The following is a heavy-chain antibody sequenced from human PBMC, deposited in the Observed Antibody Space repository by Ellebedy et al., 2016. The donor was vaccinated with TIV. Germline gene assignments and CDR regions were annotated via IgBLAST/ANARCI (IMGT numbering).Heavy chain of an antibody. D-gene: IGHD1-14*01. J-gene: IGHJ4*02. CDR3: ARAVFGTKFDF. CDR1: GGAFSGNY. Sequence: MPSETLSLTCAVYGGAFSGNYWSWIRQPPGKGLEWIGTFNHSGSTNYNPSLKSRVTISVDTSKNHLSLKLSSVTAADTAVYYCARAVFGTKFDFWGQGTLVTVSS. V-gene: IGHV4-34*01. CDR2: FNHSGST.